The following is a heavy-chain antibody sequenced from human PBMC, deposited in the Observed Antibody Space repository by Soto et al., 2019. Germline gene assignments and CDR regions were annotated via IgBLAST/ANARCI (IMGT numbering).Heavy chain of an antibody. V-gene: IGHV3-21*01. J-gene: IGHJ6*02. Sequence: GGSLRLSCAASGFTFSSYSMNWVRQAPGKGLEWVSSISSSSSYIYYADSVKGGFTISRDNAKNLLYLQMNSLRAEDTAVYYCARDPSRVVSASAACYGMDVWGQGTTVTVSS. D-gene: IGHD2-21*02. CDR1: GFTFSSYS. CDR2: ISSSSSYI. CDR3: ARDPSRVVSASAACYGMDV.